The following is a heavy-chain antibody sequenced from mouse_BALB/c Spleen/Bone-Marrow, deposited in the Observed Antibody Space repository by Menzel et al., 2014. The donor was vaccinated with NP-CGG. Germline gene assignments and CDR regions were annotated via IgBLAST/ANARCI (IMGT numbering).Heavy chain of an antibody. J-gene: IGHJ4*01. CDR2: IRNKAYGYTT. CDR3: ARFPMDY. CDR1: GFTFTDYY. V-gene: IGHV7-3*02. Sequence: ESGGGLVQPGVSLRLSCATSGFTFTDYYMSWVRQPPGKALEWLAFIRNKAYGYTTEYSASVRGRFTISRDNSQSILYLQMNTLRAEDSATYYCARFPMDYWGQGTSVTVSS.